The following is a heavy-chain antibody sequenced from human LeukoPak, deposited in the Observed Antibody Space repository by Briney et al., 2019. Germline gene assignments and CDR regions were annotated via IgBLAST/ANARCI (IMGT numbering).Heavy chain of an antibody. CDR1: GFTFSSYA. Sequence: PGGSLRLSCAASGFTFSSYAMSWVRQAPGKGLEWVSAISGRGGSTYYADSVKGRLTISRDNSKNTLYLQMNSLRAEDTAVYYCAKNYGDYQGDYFDYWGQGTLVTVSS. CDR2: ISGRGGST. V-gene: IGHV3-23*01. J-gene: IGHJ4*02. CDR3: AKNYGDYQGDYFDY. D-gene: IGHD4-17*01.